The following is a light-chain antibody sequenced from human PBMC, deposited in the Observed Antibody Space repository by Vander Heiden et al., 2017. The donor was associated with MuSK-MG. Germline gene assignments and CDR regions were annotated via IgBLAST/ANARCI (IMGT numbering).Light chain of an antibody. V-gene: IGLV3-21*04. J-gene: IGLJ2*01. CDR1: TIGSKS. CDR2: YDS. Sequence: SYVLTQPPSVSVAPGKPARITCGGNTIGSKSVHWYQQKPGQAPVLVIYYDSDRPSGSPERFSGANSGNTATLTISRVEAGDEADYYCQVGDRSSDHVVFGGGTKLTVL. CDR3: QVGDRSSDHVV.